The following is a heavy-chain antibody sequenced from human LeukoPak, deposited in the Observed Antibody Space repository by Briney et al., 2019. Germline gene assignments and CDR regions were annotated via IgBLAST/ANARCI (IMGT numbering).Heavy chain of an antibody. D-gene: IGHD6-19*01. CDR1: GXXFISYA. CDR3: AKEVAVTGIYYFDY. CDR2: ISGSGGST. Sequence: WGSLRLSCXASGXXFISYAMSWVRQAPGKGLEWVAAISGSGGSTYYAYSVKGRFTISRHNSKNTLYLQMNRLRAEDTAVYYCAKEVAVTGIYYFDYWGQGTLVTVSS. J-gene: IGHJ4*02. V-gene: IGHV3-23*01.